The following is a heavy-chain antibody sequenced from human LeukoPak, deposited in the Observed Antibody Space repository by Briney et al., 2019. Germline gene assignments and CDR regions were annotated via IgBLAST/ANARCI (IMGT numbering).Heavy chain of an antibody. J-gene: IGHJ4*02. V-gene: IGHV3-48*04. D-gene: IGHD5-18*01. Sequence: SGGSLRLSCAASGFNFNNYNMNWVRQAPGKGLEWVSYITLSSSTIYYADSVKGRFTISRDNAKNSLYLQMNSLRAEDTAVYYCATSPVYSYGHPYYFDYWGQGTLVTVSS. CDR1: GFNFNNYN. CDR3: ATSPVYSYGHPYYFDY. CDR2: ITLSSSTI.